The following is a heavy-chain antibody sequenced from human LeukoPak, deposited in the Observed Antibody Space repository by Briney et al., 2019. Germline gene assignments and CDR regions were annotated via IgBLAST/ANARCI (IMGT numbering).Heavy chain of an antibody. J-gene: IGHJ6*03. CDR3: AKDASTAAAGPRYYYYMDV. CDR2: ISYDGSNK. V-gene: IGHV3-30*18. D-gene: IGHD6-13*01. Sequence: GGSLRLSCAASGFTFSSYEMNWVRQAPGKGLEWVAVISYDGSNKYYADSVKGRFTISRDNSKNTLYLQMNSLRAEDTAVYYCAKDASTAAAGPRYYYYMDVWGKGTTVTVSS. CDR1: GFTFSSYE.